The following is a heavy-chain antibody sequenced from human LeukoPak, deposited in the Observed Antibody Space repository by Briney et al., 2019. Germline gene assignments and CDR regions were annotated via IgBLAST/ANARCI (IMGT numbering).Heavy chain of an antibody. V-gene: IGHV3-21*01. CDR2: ISSSSSYI. CDR3: VRGRYNYGYIFDY. Sequence: PAGSLRLSCAASGFTFSGYSMNWVRQAPGKGLEWVSSISSSSSYIYYADSMKGRFTVSRDNARTSVYLQMNRLRVEETAVYYCVRGRYNYGYIFDYWGQGTLVTVSS. CDR1: GFTFSGYS. J-gene: IGHJ4*02. D-gene: IGHD5-18*01.